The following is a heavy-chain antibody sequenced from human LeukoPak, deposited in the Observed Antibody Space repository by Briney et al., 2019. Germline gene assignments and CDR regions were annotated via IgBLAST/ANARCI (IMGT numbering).Heavy chain of an antibody. Sequence: GGSLRLSCAASGFPFSSYWMSWVRQAPGKGLEWVATIKPDGGEKYYVDSVKGRFTISRDNAKHSLYLQMNSLRAEDTAVYYCAKGGRDIVATIGYFDLWGRGTLVTVSS. CDR2: IKPDGGEK. D-gene: IGHD5-12*01. J-gene: IGHJ2*01. CDR1: GFPFSSYW. V-gene: IGHV3-7*05. CDR3: AKGGRDIVATIGYFDL.